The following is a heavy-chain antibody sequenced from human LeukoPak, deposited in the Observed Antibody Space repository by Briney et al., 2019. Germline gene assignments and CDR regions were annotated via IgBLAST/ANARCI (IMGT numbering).Heavy chain of an antibody. CDR3: ARVGEYSSSSLYYYYYYYMDV. D-gene: IGHD6-6*01. CDR1: GFIFRNYV. J-gene: IGHJ6*03. Sequence: GGSLRLSCAASGFIFRNYVVAWVRQAPGKGLEWVSQISNSGGSTYYADSVKGRFTISRDNSKNTLYLQMNSLRAEDTAVYYCARVGEYSSSSLYYYYYYYMDVWGKGTTVTVSS. V-gene: IGHV3-23*01. CDR2: ISNSGGST.